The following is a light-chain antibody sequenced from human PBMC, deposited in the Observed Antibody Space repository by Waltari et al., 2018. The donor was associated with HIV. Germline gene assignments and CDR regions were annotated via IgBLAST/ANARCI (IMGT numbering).Light chain of an antibody. J-gene: IGKJ4*01. CDR3: QQSYSTLLT. Sequence: DIQMTKSPSSLSASVGDRVTITCRATQSISSYLNWYQHKPGKAPKLLIYAASSLQSGVPSRFSGSGSGTDFTLTISSLQPEDFATYYCQQSYSTLLTFGGGTKVEIK. V-gene: IGKV1-39*01. CDR2: AAS. CDR1: QSISSY.